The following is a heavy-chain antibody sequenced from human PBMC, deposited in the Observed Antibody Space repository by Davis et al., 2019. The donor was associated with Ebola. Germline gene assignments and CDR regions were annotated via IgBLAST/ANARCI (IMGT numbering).Heavy chain of an antibody. J-gene: IGHJ6*04. CDR2: ISSSSSYI. Sequence: GESLKISCAASGFTFSSYSMNWVRQAPGKGLEWVSSISSSSSYIYYADSVKGRFTISRDNAKNSLYLQMNSLRAEDTAVYYCARDGGGYCISTSCHRDYHYHYGMDVWGKGTTVAVSS. D-gene: IGHD2-2*01. V-gene: IGHV3-21*01. CDR1: GFTFSSYS. CDR3: ARDGGGYCISTSCHRDYHYHYGMDV.